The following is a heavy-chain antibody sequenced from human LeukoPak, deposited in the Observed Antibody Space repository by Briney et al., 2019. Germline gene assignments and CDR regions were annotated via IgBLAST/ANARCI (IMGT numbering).Heavy chain of an antibody. Sequence: SVKVSCKASGGTFSSYAISWVRQAPGQGLEWMGGIIPIFGTANYAQKFQGRVTITTDESTSTAYMELSSLRSEDTAVYYCASESPYYDSSGYVKDAFDIWGQGTMVTVSS. J-gene: IGHJ3*02. D-gene: IGHD3-22*01. CDR3: ASESPYYDSSGYVKDAFDI. CDR2: IIPIFGTA. CDR1: GGTFSSYA. V-gene: IGHV1-69*05.